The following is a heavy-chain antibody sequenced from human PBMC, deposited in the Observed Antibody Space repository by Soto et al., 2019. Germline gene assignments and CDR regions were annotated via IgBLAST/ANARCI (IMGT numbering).Heavy chain of an antibody. CDR1: GYTFINYA. CDR2: TNDGYGNT. V-gene: IGHV1-3*01. J-gene: IGHJ5*02. CDR3: ARDSGTYLDWFDP. Sequence: QVRLVQSGAEVKKPGASVKVSCKASGYTFINYAMHWVRQAPGQRLEWMGWTNDGYGNTEYSQKFQGRVTITRDTSASTAYMELRSLRSEDTAVYYCARDSGTYLDWFDPWGQGTLVTVSS. D-gene: IGHD1-26*01.